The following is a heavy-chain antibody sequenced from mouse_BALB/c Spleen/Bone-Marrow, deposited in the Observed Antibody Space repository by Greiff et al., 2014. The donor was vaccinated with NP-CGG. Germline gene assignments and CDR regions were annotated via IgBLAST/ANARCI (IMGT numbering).Heavy chain of an antibody. CDR1: GFTFSNYW. CDR2: IRLKSNNYAT. CDR3: TTGFAY. J-gene: IGHJ3*01. Sequence: EVKLEESGGGLVQPGGSIKLSCVASGFTFSNYWMNWVRQFPEKGLEWVAEIRLKSNNYATHYAESVKGRFTISRDDSKSSVYLQMNDLRAEDTGIHYCTTGFAYWGQGTLVTVSA. V-gene: IGHV6-6*02.